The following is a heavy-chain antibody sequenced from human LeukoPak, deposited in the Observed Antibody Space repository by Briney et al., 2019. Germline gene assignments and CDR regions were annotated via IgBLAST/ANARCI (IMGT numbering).Heavy chain of an antibody. CDR3: AAGGSGSYYIDY. CDR1: GFTFTSSA. J-gene: IGHJ4*02. CDR2: IVVGSGNT. V-gene: IGHV1-58*02. D-gene: IGHD1-26*01. Sequence: ASVKVSCKASGFTFTSSAMRWVRQARGQRLEWIGWIVVGSGNTNYAQKFQERVTITRDMSTSTAYMELSSLRSEDTAVYYCAAGGSGSYYIDYWGQGTLVTVSS.